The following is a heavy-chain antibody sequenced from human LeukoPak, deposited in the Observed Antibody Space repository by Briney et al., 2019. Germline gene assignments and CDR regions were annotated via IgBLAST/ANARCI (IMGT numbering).Heavy chain of an antibody. V-gene: IGHV3-48*01. CDR2: ISGSSGTV. D-gene: IGHD2-21*01. Sequence: GGSLRLSCAASGFSFSTYSMNWVRQAPGKGLEWVSYISGSSGTVYYADSVKGRFTMSRDNAKNSLYLQMNSLRAEDTAVYCCARISDSFYMDVWGKGTTVTVSS. CDR3: ARISDSFYMDV. CDR1: GFSFSTYS. J-gene: IGHJ6*03.